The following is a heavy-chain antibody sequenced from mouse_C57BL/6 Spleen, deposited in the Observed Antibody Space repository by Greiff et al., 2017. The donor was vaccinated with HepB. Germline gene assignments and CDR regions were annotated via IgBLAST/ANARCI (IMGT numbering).Heavy chain of an antibody. J-gene: IGHJ2*01. CDR1: GYTFTDYN. Sequence: VQLQQSGPELVKPGASVKMSCKASGYTFTDYNMHWVKQSHGKSLEWIGYINPNNGGTSYNQKFKGKATLTVNKSSSTAYMELRSLTSEDSAVYYCAIYYGYVGFDYWGQGTTLTVSS. D-gene: IGHD2-2*01. CDR2: INPNNGGT. V-gene: IGHV1-22*01. CDR3: AIYYGYVGFDY.